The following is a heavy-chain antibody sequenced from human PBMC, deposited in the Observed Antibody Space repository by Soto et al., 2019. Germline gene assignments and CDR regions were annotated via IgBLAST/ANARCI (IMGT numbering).Heavy chain of an antibody. D-gene: IGHD3-22*01. Sequence: ALLMISYRKSVETCTSYGISWRRHTPGQKLEWMGWISAYNGNTNYAQKLQGRVTMTTDTSTSTAYMELRSLRSDDTAVYYCARVLIYYYDSSGYSAPLDYWGQGTLVTVSS. CDR2: ISAYNGNT. J-gene: IGHJ4*02. V-gene: IGHV1-18*01. CDR1: VETCTSYG. CDR3: ARVLIYYYDSSGYSAPLDY.